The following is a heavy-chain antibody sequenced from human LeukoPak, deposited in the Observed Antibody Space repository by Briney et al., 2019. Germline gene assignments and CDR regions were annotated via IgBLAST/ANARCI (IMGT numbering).Heavy chain of an antibody. CDR3: ARARYSSGWYRANWFDP. D-gene: IGHD6-19*01. J-gene: IGHJ5*02. Sequence: SETLSLTCTVSGGSFSSGSYYWSWIRQPPGKGLEWIGYIYYSGSTNYNPSLKSRVTISVDTSKNQFSLKLSSVTAADTAVYYCARARYSSGWYRANWFDPWGQGTLVTVSS. CDR2: IYYSGST. CDR1: GGSFSSGSYY. V-gene: IGHV4-61*01.